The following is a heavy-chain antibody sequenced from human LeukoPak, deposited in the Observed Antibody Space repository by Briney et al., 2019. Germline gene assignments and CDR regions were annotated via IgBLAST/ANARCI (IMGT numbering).Heavy chain of an antibody. CDR2: INHSGST. CDR3: ATQSGDYGGNSAY. J-gene: IGHJ4*02. CDR1: GGSFSGYY. D-gene: IGHD4-23*01. Sequence: PSETLSLTCAVYGGSFSGYYWSWIRQPPGKGLEWIGEINHSGSTNYNPSLKSRVTISVDTSKNQFSLKLSSVTAADTAVYYCATQSGDYGGNSAYWGQGTLVTVSS. V-gene: IGHV4-34*01.